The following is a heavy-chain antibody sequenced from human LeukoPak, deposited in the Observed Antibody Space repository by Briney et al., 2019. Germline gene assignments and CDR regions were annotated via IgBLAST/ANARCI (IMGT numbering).Heavy chain of an antibody. V-gene: IGHV3-21*01. J-gene: IGHJ6*03. Sequence: GGSLRLSCAASGFTFSSYSMNWVRQAPGKGLEWVSSISSSSSYIYYADSVKGRFTISRDNVKNSLYLQMNSLRAEDTAVYYCARESIAVAGTYYYMDVWGKGTTVTVSS. CDR1: GFTFSSYS. CDR2: ISSSSSYI. CDR3: ARESIAVAGTYYYMDV. D-gene: IGHD6-19*01.